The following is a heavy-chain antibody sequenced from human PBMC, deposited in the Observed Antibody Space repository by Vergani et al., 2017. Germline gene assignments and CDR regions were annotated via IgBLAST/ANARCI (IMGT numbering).Heavy chain of an antibody. CDR3: ARRGWHCSGGSCYSPFDY. Sequence: QVQLQQWGAGLLKPSETLSLTCAVYGGSFSGYYWSWIRQPPGKGLEWIGEINHSGSTNYNPSLKSRVTISVDTSKNKFSLKLSSVTAADTAVYYCARRGWHCSGGSCYSPFDYWGQGTLVTVSS. CDR1: GGSFSGYY. CDR2: INHSGST. D-gene: IGHD2-15*01. J-gene: IGHJ4*02. V-gene: IGHV4-34*01.